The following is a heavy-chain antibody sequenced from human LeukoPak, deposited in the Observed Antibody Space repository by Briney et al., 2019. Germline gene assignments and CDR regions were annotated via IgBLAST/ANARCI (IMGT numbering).Heavy chain of an antibody. CDR3: ARAGRYCSGGSCFLLGY. J-gene: IGHJ4*02. D-gene: IGHD2-15*01. CDR1: GFTFSDHY. Sequence: PGGSLRLSCAASGFTFSDHYMSWIRQAPGKGLEWVSYISSSGSTIYHADSVKSRLTISRDNAKNSLYLQMNSLRAEDTAVYYCARAGRYCSGGSCFLLGYWGQGTLVTVSS. V-gene: IGHV3-11*04. CDR2: ISSSGSTI.